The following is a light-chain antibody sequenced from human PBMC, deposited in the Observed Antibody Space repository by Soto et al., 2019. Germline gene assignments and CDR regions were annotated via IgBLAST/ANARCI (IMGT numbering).Light chain of an antibody. CDR1: SSNIGAGYD. CDR3: QSYDNSLKIV. J-gene: IGLJ3*02. V-gene: IGLV1-40*01. Sequence: QPVLAQPPSVSGAPGQRVTIFCTGRSSNIGAGYDVHWYQQVPGTAPRLLIYGNGNRPSGVPDRFSGSKSGTSASLAITGLQAEDEADYYCQSYDNSLKIVVGGGTKLTVL. CDR2: GNG.